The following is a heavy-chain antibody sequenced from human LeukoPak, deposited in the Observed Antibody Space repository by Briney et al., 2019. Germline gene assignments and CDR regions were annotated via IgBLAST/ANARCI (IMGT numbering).Heavy chain of an antibody. CDR3: VRSMSGRNDL. CDR1: GFTFSNYW. J-gene: IGHJ5*02. CDR2: INVEGSRT. V-gene: IGHV3-74*01. Sequence: GGPLSPSLVGPGFTFSNYWGHWVRQAPGEGVVWVSRINVEGSRTDYADSVRGRFTISRDNVKNTLYLQMNSLTAEDTAVYYCVRSMSGRNDLWGQGTLVTVSS. D-gene: IGHD3-3*01.